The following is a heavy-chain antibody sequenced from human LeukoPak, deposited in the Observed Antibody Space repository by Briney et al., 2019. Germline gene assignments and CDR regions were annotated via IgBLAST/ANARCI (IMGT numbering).Heavy chain of an antibody. CDR3: ARDQDIVGATTNDY. D-gene: IGHD1-26*01. CDR1: GGSISSSSYY. V-gene: IGHV4-39*07. Sequence: PSETLSLTCTVSGGSISSSSYYWGWIRQPPGKGLEWIGSIYYSGSTYYNPSLKSRVTISVDTSKNQFSLKLSSVTAADTAVYYCARDQDIVGATTNDYWGQGTLVTVSS. J-gene: IGHJ4*02. CDR2: IYYSGST.